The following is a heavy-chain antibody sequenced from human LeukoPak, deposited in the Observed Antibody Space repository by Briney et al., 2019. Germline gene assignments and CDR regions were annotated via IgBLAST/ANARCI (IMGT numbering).Heavy chain of an antibody. CDR1: GYTFTSYG. V-gene: IGHV1-18*01. CDR2: ISAYNGNT. D-gene: IGHD3-3*01. J-gene: IGHJ4*02. Sequence: ASVKVSCKASGYTFTSYGISWVRQAPGQGLEWMGWISAYNGNTNYAQKLQGRVTMTTDTSTSTAYMELRSLRSDDTAVYYCARNFAEAYYDFWSGHFPFDYWGQGTLVTVSS. CDR3: ARNFAEAYYDFWSGHFPFDY.